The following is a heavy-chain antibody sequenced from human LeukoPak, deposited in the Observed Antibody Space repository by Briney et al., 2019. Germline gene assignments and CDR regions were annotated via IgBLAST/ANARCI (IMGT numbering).Heavy chain of an antibody. J-gene: IGHJ2*01. CDR2: ISAYNGNT. Sequence: ASVKDSCKASGYTFTSYGISWVRQAPGQGLEWMGWISAYNGNTNYAQKLQGRVTMTTDTSTSTAYMELRSLRSDDTAVYYCARDGLAYCGGDCYSSRGFDLWGRGTLVTVSS. D-gene: IGHD2-21*02. V-gene: IGHV1-18*01. CDR1: GYTFTSYG. CDR3: ARDGLAYCGGDCYSSRGFDL.